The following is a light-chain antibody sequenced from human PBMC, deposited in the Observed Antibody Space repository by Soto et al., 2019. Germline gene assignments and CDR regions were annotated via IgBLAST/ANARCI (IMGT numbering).Light chain of an antibody. CDR1: QSVNNN. CDR3: QQYDNWPLT. V-gene: IGKV3-15*01. J-gene: IGKJ1*01. CDR2: GAS. Sequence: EIVMTQSPATLSVSPGERASLSCGASQSVNNNLAWYQQKPGQAPRLLIYGASTRATGIPARFSGSGSGTEFTLTISSLQSEDVAVYYCQQYDNWPLTFGQGTKVEV.